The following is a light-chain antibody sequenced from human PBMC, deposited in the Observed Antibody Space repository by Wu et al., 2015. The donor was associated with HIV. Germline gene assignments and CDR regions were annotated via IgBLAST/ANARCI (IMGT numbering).Light chain of an antibody. Sequence: IHMTQSPSTLSASVGDRVTITCRASQGISSWLAWYQQKPGQPPKLLIYKASTLESGVPSRFSGRGSGTEFTLSISSLQPDDFATYYCQQYSSYQNSFGQGTKLEI. J-gene: IGKJ2*03. CDR2: KAS. CDR1: QGISSW. CDR3: QQYSSYQNS. V-gene: IGKV1-5*03.